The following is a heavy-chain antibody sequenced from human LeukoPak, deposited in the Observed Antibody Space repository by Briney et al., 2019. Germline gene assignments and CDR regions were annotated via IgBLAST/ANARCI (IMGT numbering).Heavy chain of an antibody. D-gene: IGHD2-2*01. Sequence: PSETLSLTCAVYGGSFSGYYWSWIRQPPGKGLEWIGEINHSGSTNYNPSLKSRVTISVDTSKNQFSLKLNSVTAADTAVYYCARGHLLRSRNYYYGMDVWGQGTTVTVSS. CDR1: GGSFSGYY. CDR3: ARGHLLRSRNYYYGMDV. CDR2: INHSGST. J-gene: IGHJ6*02. V-gene: IGHV4-34*01.